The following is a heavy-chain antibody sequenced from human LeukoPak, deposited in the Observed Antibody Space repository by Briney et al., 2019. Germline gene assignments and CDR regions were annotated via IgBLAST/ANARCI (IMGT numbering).Heavy chain of an antibody. CDR2: ISAYNGNT. CDR3: ARERSGGSLHYDY. V-gene: IGHV1-18*04. D-gene: IGHD2-15*01. CDR1: GYTFTSYG. J-gene: IGHJ4*02. Sequence: GASVKVSCKASGYTFTSYGISWVRQAPGQGLEWMGWISAYNGNTNYAQKLQGRVTMTTDTSTSTACMELRSLRSDDTAVYYCARERSGGSLHYDYWGQGTLVTVSS.